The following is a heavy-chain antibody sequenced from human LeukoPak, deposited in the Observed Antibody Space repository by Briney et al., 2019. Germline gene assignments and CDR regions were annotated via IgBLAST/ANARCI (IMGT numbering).Heavy chain of an antibody. Sequence: GGSLRLSCAVSGFTFSSYAMSWVRQAPGKGLEWVSAISGSGDSTYNADSVKGRFTISRDNSKNTLYLQMNSLRAEDTAVYYCAKDPYSSSWYPNWFDPWGQGTLVTVSS. J-gene: IGHJ5*02. V-gene: IGHV3-23*01. D-gene: IGHD6-13*01. CDR3: AKDPYSSSWYPNWFDP. CDR1: GFTFSSYA. CDR2: ISGSGDST.